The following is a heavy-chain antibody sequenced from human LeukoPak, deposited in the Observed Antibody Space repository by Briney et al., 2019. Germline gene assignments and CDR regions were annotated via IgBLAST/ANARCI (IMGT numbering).Heavy chain of an antibody. V-gene: IGHV4-59*01. CDR3: ARGPYYYGLN. CDR2: IYSSGST. CDR1: GGSIISYY. D-gene: IGHD3-10*01. Sequence: PSETLSPTCTVSGGSIISYYWSWIRQPPGKGLEWIGYIYSSGSTNYNPSLRSRVTISVDTSKNQFSLKLSSVTAADTAVYYCARGPYYYGLNWGQGTLVTVSS. J-gene: IGHJ4*02.